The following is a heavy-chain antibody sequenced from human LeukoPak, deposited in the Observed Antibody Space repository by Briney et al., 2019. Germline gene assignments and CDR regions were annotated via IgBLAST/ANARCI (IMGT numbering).Heavy chain of an antibody. Sequence: ASVKVSCKASGYTFTSYGISWVRQAPGDGLEWMGWISAYNGNTNYAQKLQGTVTMTPDTSTSTAYMELRSLRSDDTAVYYCAREYCSSTSCYGFDPWGQGTLVTVSS. J-gene: IGHJ5*02. D-gene: IGHD2-2*01. V-gene: IGHV1-18*01. CDR1: GYTFTSYG. CDR3: AREYCSSTSCYGFDP. CDR2: ISAYNGNT.